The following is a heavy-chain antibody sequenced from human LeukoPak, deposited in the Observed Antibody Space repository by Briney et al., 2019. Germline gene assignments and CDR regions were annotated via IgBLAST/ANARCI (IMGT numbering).Heavy chain of an antibody. D-gene: IGHD2-15*01. CDR2: TYYLSKWNT. CDR1: GDSLSSNSAA. Sequence: SQTLSLTCAISGDSLSSNSAAWNRIRQSPSRGLEWLGRTYYLSKWNTQYAVSVESRIIINPDTSKNLFSLQLNSGTPEDTAVYYCARAAHGSHWFDPWGQGTLVTVSS. V-gene: IGHV6-1*01. CDR3: ARAAHGSHWFDP. J-gene: IGHJ5*02.